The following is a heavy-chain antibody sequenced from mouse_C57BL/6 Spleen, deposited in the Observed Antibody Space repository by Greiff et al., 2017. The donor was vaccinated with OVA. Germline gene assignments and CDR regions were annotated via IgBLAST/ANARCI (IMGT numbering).Heavy chain of an antibody. V-gene: IGHV1-64*01. CDR2: IHPNSGSP. CDR1: GYTFTSYW. Sequence: QVQLQQPGAELVKPGASVKLSCKASGYTFTSYWMHWVTQRPGQGLEWIGMIHPNSGSPNYNEKLKSKATLPLDKSSSTAYVQLSSLTYEDSAVYYGAIITTVVAPGFAYWGQGTLVTVSA. J-gene: IGHJ3*01. CDR3: AIITTVVAPGFAY. D-gene: IGHD1-1*01.